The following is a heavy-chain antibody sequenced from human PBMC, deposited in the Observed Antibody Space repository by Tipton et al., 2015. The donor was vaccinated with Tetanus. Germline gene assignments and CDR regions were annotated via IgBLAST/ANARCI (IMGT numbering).Heavy chain of an antibody. J-gene: IGHJ2*01. V-gene: IGHV3-23*01. CDR3: AIDLNPNKGFGL. CDR2: ITASGGGE. D-gene: IGHD1/OR15-1a*01. Sequence: SLRLSCAASGFTFSSYALIWVRQAPGRGLEWVSSITASGGGEYYADSVKGRFTISRDNSRNTVYLQMNSLRADDTAVYYCAIDLNPNKGFGLWGRGALVTVAS. CDR1: GFTFSSYA.